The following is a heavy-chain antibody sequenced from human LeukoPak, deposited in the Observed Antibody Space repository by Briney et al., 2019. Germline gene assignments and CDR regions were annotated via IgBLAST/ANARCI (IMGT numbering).Heavy chain of an antibody. CDR1: GGTFSSYA. J-gene: IGHJ4*02. CDR3: ARGGSPYYYDSGGYYYCDY. CDR2: INPSGCST. Sequence: ASVKVSCKASGGTFSSYAISWVRQAPRQGLDWMGIINPSGCSTSYAQKFQGRVTMTRDTSTSTVYMKLSSLRSEDTAVYYCARGGSPYYYDSGGYYYCDYWGQRTLVTVSS. D-gene: IGHD3-22*01. V-gene: IGHV1-46*01.